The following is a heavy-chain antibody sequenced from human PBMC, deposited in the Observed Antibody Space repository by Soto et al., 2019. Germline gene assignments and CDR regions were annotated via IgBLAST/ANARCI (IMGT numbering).Heavy chain of an antibody. CDR1: GGSISSVGYY. CDR2: IYYTGSA. V-gene: IGHV4-31*03. J-gene: IGHJ5*02. D-gene: IGHD6-6*01. CDR3: ARFGSSSGNWFDP. Sequence: QVQLQESGPGLVKPSQTLSLTCTVSGGSISSVGYYWSWIRQHPGKGLEWIGYIYYTGSAYYNPSLESRVTISVDTSKNQFSLKLSSVTAADTAVYYCARFGSSSGNWFDPWGQGTLVTVSS.